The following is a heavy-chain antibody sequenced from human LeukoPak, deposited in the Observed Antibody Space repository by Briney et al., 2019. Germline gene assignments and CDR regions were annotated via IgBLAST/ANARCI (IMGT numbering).Heavy chain of an antibody. CDR1: GGSISSSSYY. V-gene: IGHV4-39*01. D-gene: IGHD3-3*01. Sequence: PSETLSLTCTVSGGSISSSSYYWGWIRQPPGKGLEWIGSIYYSGSTYCNPSLKSRVTISVDTSKNQFSLKLSSVTAADTAAYYCASRLGSGMDVWGQGTTVTVSS. CDR2: IYYSGST. CDR3: ASRLGSGMDV. J-gene: IGHJ6*02.